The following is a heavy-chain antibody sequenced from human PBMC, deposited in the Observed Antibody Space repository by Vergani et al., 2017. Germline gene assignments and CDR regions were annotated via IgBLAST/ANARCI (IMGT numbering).Heavy chain of an antibody. J-gene: IGHJ4*02. Sequence: EVQLLESGGNLVQPGGSLRLSCAASGFTFSAYWMNWVRQAPGKGLEWVANIKQDGSEKYYVDSVKGRFTISRDIAENSIYLEMNSLRVEDTAVYYCAREGVPRCCIVGAPDFWGQGTQVTVSS. CDR2: IKQDGSEK. CDR1: GFTFSAYW. D-gene: IGHD1-26*01. CDR3: AREGVPRCCIVGAPDF. V-gene: IGHV3-7*01.